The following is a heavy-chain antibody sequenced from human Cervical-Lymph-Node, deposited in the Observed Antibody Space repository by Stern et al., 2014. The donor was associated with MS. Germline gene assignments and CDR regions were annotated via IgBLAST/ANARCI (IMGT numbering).Heavy chain of an antibody. CDR3: ARDPSFKYTSISYRDFDL. D-gene: IGHD6-13*01. CDR1: GGSITTYY. CDR2: IYYGGGT. J-gene: IGHJ2*01. Sequence: VQLEESGPGLVKPSETLTLTCTVSGGSITTYYWTWIRQFPGKGLEWIGSIYYGGGTSYNPSLKSRVTISLDTSKNQFSLNVRSVTAADTAVYYCARDPSFKYTSISYRDFDLWGRGTLVTVSS. V-gene: IGHV4-59*01.